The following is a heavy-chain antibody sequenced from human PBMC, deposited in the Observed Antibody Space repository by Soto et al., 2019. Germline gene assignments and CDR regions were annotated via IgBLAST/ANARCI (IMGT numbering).Heavy chain of an antibody. D-gene: IGHD3-9*01. CDR3: ASSLRYFDWLVSFYWFDP. CDR1: GGSISSGDYY. J-gene: IGHJ5*02. CDR2: IYYSGST. Sequence: TLSLTCTVSGGSISSGDYYWSWIRQPPGKGLEWIGYIYYSGSTYYNPSLKSRVTISVDTSKNQFSLKLSSVTAADTAVYYCASSLRYFDWLVSFYWFDPSGQGTLVLVSS. V-gene: IGHV4-30-4*01.